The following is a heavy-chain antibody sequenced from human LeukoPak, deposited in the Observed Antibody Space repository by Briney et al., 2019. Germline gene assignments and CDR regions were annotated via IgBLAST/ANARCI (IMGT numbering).Heavy chain of an antibody. Sequence: ASVKVSCKASGGTFSSYTISWVRQAPGQRLEWMGRIIPILGIANYAQKFQGRVTITADKSTSTAYMELSSLRSEDTAVYYCARESSSSGGFDYWGQGTLVTVSS. CDR2: IIPILGIA. V-gene: IGHV1-69*04. CDR1: GGTFSSYT. CDR3: ARESSSSGGFDY. J-gene: IGHJ4*02. D-gene: IGHD6-6*01.